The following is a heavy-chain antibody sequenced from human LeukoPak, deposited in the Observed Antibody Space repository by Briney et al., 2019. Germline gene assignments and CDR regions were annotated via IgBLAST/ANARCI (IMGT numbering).Heavy chain of an antibody. CDR1: EYSFPNYC. CDR3: ARLDSSGYYGLDY. J-gene: IGHJ4*02. CDR2: IYPDDSDT. Sequence: GESLKISCKHSEYSFPNYCIGWVRQMPGKGLEWMGIIYPDDSDTRYSPSFQGQVTISADKSISTAYLQWSSLKASDTAMYYCARLDSSGYYGLDYWGQGTLVTVSS. D-gene: IGHD3-22*01. V-gene: IGHV5-51*01.